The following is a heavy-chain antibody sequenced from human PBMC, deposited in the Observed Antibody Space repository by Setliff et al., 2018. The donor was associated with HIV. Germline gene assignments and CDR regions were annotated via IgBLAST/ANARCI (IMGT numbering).Heavy chain of an antibody. CDR3: ARSLGDPPYYYGSGSYDNSGY. Sequence: ASVKVSCKASGYTFNSYAMHWVRQAPGQRPEWMGWINTGNGNTRHSQKFHGRVTITRDTPASTAYMELSSLRSEDTAVYYCARSLGDPPYYYGSGSYDNSGYWGQGTPVTVSS. V-gene: IGHV1-3*04. CDR1: GYTFNSYA. CDR2: INTGNGNT. D-gene: IGHD3-10*01. J-gene: IGHJ4*02.